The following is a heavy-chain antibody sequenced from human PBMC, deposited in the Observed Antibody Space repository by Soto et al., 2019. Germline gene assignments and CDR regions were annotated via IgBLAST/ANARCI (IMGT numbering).Heavy chain of an antibody. V-gene: IGHV3-30-3*01. D-gene: IGHD2-15*01. Sequence: GGSMGLSSASSGFTFSSYDMHCFRQAPGNGLDWVAVISYDGSNKYYADSVKGRFTISRDNSKNTLYLQMNSLRAEDTAVYYCARDLRIVVVVAATGPFDYWGQGTLVTVSS. CDR2: ISYDGSNK. CDR1: GFTFSSYD. J-gene: IGHJ4*02. CDR3: ARDLRIVVVVAATGPFDY.